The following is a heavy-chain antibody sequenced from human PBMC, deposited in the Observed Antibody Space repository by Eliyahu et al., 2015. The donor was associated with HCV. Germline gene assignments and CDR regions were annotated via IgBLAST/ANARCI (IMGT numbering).Heavy chain of an antibody. Sequence: QVQLQESGPGLVKPSQTLSLTCTVSGGSISSGCHYWSWXRQPPGKGLEWIGCVYNSGSTYHSPSLKSRVTISIDTSKNQFFLKLSSVTAADTAVYYCARARSGDYYGSGGEVDRWGQGTLVTVSS. CDR1: GGSISSGCHY. J-gene: IGHJ5*02. CDR3: ARARSGDYYGSGGEVDR. V-gene: IGHV4-31*03. CDR2: VYNSGST. D-gene: IGHD3-10*01.